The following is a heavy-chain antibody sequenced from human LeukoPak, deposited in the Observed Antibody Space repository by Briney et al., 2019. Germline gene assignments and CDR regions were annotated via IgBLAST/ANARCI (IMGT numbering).Heavy chain of an antibody. CDR3: ATDKYCTPTDCLHGRFYFDN. CDR1: GFPFNTYS. D-gene: IGHD2-8*01. J-gene: IGHJ4*02. CDR2: ISRDGSNE. V-gene: IGHV3-30*04. Sequence: PGGSLRLSCAASGFPFNTYSMHWVRQAPGKGLEWEAVISRDGSNEYYADSVKGRFTISRDNSKNTLSLQVNTLRVKDTAVYYCATDKYCTPTDCLHGRFYFDNWGQGTLVTVSS.